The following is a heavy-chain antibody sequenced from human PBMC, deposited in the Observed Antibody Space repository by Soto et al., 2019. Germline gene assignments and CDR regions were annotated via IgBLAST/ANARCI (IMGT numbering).Heavy chain of an antibody. Sequence: QVQLQESGPGLVKPSQTLSLTCTVSGGSISGGDYYWSWIRQHPEKGLEWIGYIYYSGAAYYTPSLRSRVTISIDTSKNQFSLKLNSVTAADTAVYYCARDRRYTSGGRWPWNLFDPWGQATLVTVSS. CDR1: GGSISGGDYY. CDR2: IYYSGAA. V-gene: IGHV4-30-4*01. D-gene: IGHD2-15*01. J-gene: IGHJ5*02. CDR3: ARDRRYTSGGRWPWNLFDP.